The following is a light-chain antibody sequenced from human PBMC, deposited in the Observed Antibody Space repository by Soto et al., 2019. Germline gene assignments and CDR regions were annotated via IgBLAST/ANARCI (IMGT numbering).Light chain of an antibody. J-gene: IGKJ1*01. Sequence: DIQMTQSPSTLSASVGDRVSITCRASQSISRQLAWYQQKPGKAPNLLIYQASNLETGVPSRFTGSGSGTEFTLTISSLQPDYLATYYGLQYQSYWTFGQGTKVEVK. CDR3: LQYQSYWT. V-gene: IGKV1-5*03. CDR2: QAS. CDR1: QSISRQ.